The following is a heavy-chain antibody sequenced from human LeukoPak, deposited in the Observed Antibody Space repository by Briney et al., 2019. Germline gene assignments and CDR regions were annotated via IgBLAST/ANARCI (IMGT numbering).Heavy chain of an antibody. CDR2: IWYDGSYK. J-gene: IGHJ4*02. CDR1: AFTFSSYG. CDR3: ARDFCSGGSCYYFDY. Sequence: PGGSLRLPCAASAFTFSSYGMHWVRQAPGKGLEWVAVIWYDGSYKYYADSVKGRFTISRDNSKNTLYLQMNSLRAEDTAVYTCARDFCSGGSCYYFDYWGQGTLVTVSS. D-gene: IGHD2-15*01. V-gene: IGHV3-33*01.